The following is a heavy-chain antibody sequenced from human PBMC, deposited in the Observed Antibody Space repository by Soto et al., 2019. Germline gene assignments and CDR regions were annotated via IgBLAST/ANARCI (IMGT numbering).Heavy chain of an antibody. CDR1: GDSISSSFW. CDR3: ARYDFGTFDY. Sequence: PSDTLSLTGAVSGDSISSSFWWSWVRQPPGKGLEWIGEIYHTESTVYNPSLKSRVTISVDKSKNQFSLNLDSVTAADTAVYYCARYDFGTFDYWGRGILVTVSS. V-gene: IGHV4-4*02. CDR2: IYHTEST. J-gene: IGHJ4*02. D-gene: IGHD4-17*01.